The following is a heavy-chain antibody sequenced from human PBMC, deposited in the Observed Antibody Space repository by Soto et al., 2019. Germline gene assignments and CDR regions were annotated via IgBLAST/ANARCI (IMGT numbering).Heavy chain of an antibody. V-gene: IGHV4-59*01. J-gene: IGHJ4*02. CDR1: GASITRYY. D-gene: IGHD2-21*01. Sequence: SETLSLTCTVSGASITRYYWSWIRQPPGKGLEWIGYIYYTGSTNYNPSLKSRVTISLDTSKKQFSLKVTSVTAADTAVFYCAIGEVALAATGVFDNWGQGTLVTVSS. CDR3: AIGEVALAATGVFDN. CDR2: IYYTGST.